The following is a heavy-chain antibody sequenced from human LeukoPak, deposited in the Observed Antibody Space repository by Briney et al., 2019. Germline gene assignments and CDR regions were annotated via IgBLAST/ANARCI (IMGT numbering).Heavy chain of an antibody. J-gene: IGHJ4*02. CDR3: ARRGLSRYYFDY. V-gene: IGHV3-53*01. CDR1: GFTISTNY. D-gene: IGHD1-14*01. CDR2: IYSSGST. Sequence: GESLRLSCAASGFTISTNYMSWVRQAPGKGLEWISIIYSSGSTYYADSVKGRFTISRDASKNTLYLQMNSLKTEDTAVYYCARRGLSRYYFDYWGQGTLVTVSS.